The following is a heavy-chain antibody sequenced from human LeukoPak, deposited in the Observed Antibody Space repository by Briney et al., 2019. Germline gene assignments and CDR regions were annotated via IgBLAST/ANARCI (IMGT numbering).Heavy chain of an antibody. CDR2: IYYSGST. V-gene: IGHV4-59*12. CDR3: ANYYSSYGYFDY. D-gene: IGHD4-11*01. CDR1: GGSISSYY. J-gene: IGHJ4*03. Sequence: SSETLSLTCTVSGGSISSYYWSWIRQPPGKGLEWIGYIYYSGSTTYNPSLKSRVTMSVDTSKNQFSLNLSSVTAADTAVYYCANYYSSYGYFDYWGQGTLVTVSS.